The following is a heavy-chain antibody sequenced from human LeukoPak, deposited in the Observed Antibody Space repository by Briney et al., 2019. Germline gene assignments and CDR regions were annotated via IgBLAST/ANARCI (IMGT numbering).Heavy chain of an antibody. Sequence: GGSLRLSCAASGFTFSSYGMHWVRQAPGKGLEWVAVISYGGSNKYYADSVKGRFTISRDNSKNTLCLQMNSLRAEDTAVYYCAKTSGSSGWLNWFDPWGQGTLVTVSS. V-gene: IGHV3-30*18. CDR1: GFTFSSYG. D-gene: IGHD6-19*01. CDR2: ISYGGSNK. J-gene: IGHJ5*02. CDR3: AKTSGSSGWLNWFDP.